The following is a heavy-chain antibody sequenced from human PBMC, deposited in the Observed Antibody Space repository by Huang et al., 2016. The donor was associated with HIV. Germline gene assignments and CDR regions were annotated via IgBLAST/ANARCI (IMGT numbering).Heavy chain of an antibody. CDR3: ARGRGDARGFLGLDF. Sequence: QVQLHQWGAGLLKPSDTLSLTCAVYGGSFSGPNWTWIRQTPGKGLGWIGEINPSGRTNYSPSLKNQFSLRLRSVTAADTAVYYCARGRGDARGFLGLDFWGQGTLVTVSS. D-gene: IGHD3-16*01. CDR2: INPSGRT. CDR1: GGSFSGPN. J-gene: IGHJ4*02. V-gene: IGHV4-34*01.